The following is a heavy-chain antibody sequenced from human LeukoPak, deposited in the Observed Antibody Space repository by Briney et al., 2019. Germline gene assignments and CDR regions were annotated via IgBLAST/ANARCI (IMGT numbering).Heavy chain of an antibody. D-gene: IGHD6-19*01. CDR1: GFTFSTDA. CDR3: ARDSSGWSKNF. CDR2: ISGSGGST. Sequence: GGSLRLSCAASGFTFSTDAMTWVRQAPGKGLQWVSAISGSGGSTYYGDSVKGRFTISRDNSKNMMYLQMNSLRVEDTAVYYWARDSSGWSKNFWGQGTLVSVSS. V-gene: IGHV3-23*01. J-gene: IGHJ4*02.